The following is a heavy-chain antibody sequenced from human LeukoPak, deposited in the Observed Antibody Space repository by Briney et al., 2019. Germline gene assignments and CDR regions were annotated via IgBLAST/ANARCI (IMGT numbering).Heavy chain of an antibody. CDR3: ARGRYCSSTSCYPYYYYGMDV. V-gene: IGHV4-30-4*01. D-gene: IGHD2-2*01. CDR1: GGSISSGDYY. Sequence: SQTLSLTCTVSGGSISSGDYYWSWIRQPPGKGLEWIGSNYYSGSTYYNPSLKRRVTISVDTSKNQFSLKLSSVTAADTAVYYCARGRYCSSTSCYPYYYYGMDVWGKGTTVTVSS. J-gene: IGHJ6*04. CDR2: NYYSGST.